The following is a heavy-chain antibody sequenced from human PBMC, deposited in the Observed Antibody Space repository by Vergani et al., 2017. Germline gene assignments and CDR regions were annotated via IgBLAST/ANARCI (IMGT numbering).Heavy chain of an antibody. V-gene: IGHV4-39*01. D-gene: IGHD6-19*01. J-gene: IGHJ4*02. CDR3: ARQRPGSGWSPGDFDD. CDR1: ADSISSGSYY. CDR2: IYYSGLT. Sequence: QLQLQQSGPGLVKPSETLFLTCTVSADSISSGSYYLGWIRQPPGKSLEWIGSIYYSGLTYYNPSLKSRVAISVDTSKNQFSRKVTSVTAADTAVYFCARQRPGSGWSPGDFDDWGQGILVTVSS.